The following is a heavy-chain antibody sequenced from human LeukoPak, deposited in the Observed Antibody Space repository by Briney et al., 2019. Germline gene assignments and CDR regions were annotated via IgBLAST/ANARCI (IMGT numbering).Heavy chain of an antibody. J-gene: IGHJ6*02. CDR2: IYYSGST. Sequence: SETLSLTCTVSGGSISSSSYYWGWIRQPPGKGLEWIGSIYYSGSTYYNPSLKSRVTISVDTSKNQLSLKLSSVTAADTAVYYCARTRRYYDSSGYPVWGQGTTVTVSS. D-gene: IGHD3-22*01. CDR1: GGSISSSSYY. V-gene: IGHV4-39*01. CDR3: ARTRRYYDSSGYPV.